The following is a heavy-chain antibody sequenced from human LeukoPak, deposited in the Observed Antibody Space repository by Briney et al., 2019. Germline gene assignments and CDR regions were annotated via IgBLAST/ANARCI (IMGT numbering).Heavy chain of an antibody. J-gene: IGHJ4*02. CDR1: GYTFTSYG. D-gene: IGHD3-22*01. Sequence: ASVKVSCKASGYTFTSYGISWVRQAPGQGLEWMGWISAYNGNTNYAQKLQGRVTMTRDTSTSTVYMELSSLRSEDTAVYYCARTRLYYFDYWGQGTLVTVSS. CDR3: ARTRLYYFDY. V-gene: IGHV1-18*01. CDR2: ISAYNGNT.